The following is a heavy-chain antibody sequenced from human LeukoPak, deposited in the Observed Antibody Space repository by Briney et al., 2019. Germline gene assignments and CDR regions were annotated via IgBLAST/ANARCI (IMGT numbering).Heavy chain of an antibody. J-gene: IGHJ4*02. D-gene: IGHD3-22*01. CDR1: GYTFTGYY. CDR3: ARGGYYYDSSGFPEDY. CDR2: INPNSGGT. Sequence: ASVKVSCKASGYTFTGYYMHWVRQAPGQGLEWMGRINPNSGGTNYAQKLQGRVTMTTDTSTSTAYMELRSLRSDDTAVYYCARGGYYYDSSGFPEDYWGQGTLVTVSS. V-gene: IGHV1-2*06.